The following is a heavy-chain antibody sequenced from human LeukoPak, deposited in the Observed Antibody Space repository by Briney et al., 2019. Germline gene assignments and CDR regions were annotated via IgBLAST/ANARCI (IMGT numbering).Heavy chain of an antibody. CDR2: IKHIGST. Sequence: PSGTLSLTCAVYGGSFSGYYSSWIPPPPGKGLEWSGEIKHIGSTNYNPPLDSQVTRSVDTSNDQVSLKLSSVTAADTAVYYFARGSTALNNASWCGESVWWFDPWGQGTLVTVSS. J-gene: IGHJ5*02. CDR1: GGSFSGYY. D-gene: IGHD3-10*01. CDR3: ARGSTALNNASWCGESVWWFDP. V-gene: IGHV4-34*01.